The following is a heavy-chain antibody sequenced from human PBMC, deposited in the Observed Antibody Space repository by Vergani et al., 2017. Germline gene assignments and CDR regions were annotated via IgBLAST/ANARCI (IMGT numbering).Heavy chain of an antibody. Sequence: QVQLQESGPGLVKPSQTLSLTCTVSGGSISSGDYYWSWIRQPPGKGLEWIGYIYYSGSTYYNPSLKSRVTISVETSKNHFSLKLSSVTAADTAVYYCARGPRRIVVVPAVNNWFDPWGQGTLVTVSS. CDR1: GGSISSGDYY. V-gene: IGHV4-30-4*08. CDR2: IYYSGST. D-gene: IGHD2-2*01. CDR3: ARGPRRIVVVPAVNNWFDP. J-gene: IGHJ5*02.